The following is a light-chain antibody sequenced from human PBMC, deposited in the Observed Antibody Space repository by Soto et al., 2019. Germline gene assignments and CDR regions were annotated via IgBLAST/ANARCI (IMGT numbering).Light chain of an antibody. J-gene: IGLJ1*01. V-gene: IGLV4-69*01. CDR1: SGHSNYA. Sequence: QLVLTQSPSASASLGASVKLTCTLSSGHSNYAIAWHQQQPEKGPRYLMKVNSDGSHRKGDGIPDRFSGSSSGAQRYLTISSLQSEDEADSSCQTWGTGIRVFGTGTKLTVL. CDR3: QTWGTGIRV. CDR2: VNSDGSH.